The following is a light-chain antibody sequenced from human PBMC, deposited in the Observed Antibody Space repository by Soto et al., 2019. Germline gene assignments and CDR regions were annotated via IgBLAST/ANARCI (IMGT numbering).Light chain of an antibody. CDR3: LLSFSGPRV. J-gene: IGLJ3*02. Sequence: QTVVTQEPSLSVSPGGTVTLTCASSTGAVTSGNFPYWFQQKPGQAPRTLIYETSNKHSWTPARFSGFLLGGKAALTLSGAQPEDEAEYYCLLSFSGPRVFGGGTKLTVL. CDR2: ETS. V-gene: IGLV7-46*01. CDR1: TGAVTSGNF.